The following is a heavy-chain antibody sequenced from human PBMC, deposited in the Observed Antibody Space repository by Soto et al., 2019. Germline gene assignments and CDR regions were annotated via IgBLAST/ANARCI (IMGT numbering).Heavy chain of an antibody. J-gene: IGHJ5*02. CDR3: ASGSGSYYSWCDP. V-gene: IGHV4-31*03. CDR1: GGSISSGGYY. D-gene: IGHD3-10*01. CDR2: IYYSRST. Sequence: QVQLQESGPGLVKPSQTLSLTCTVSGGSISSGGYYWSWIRQHPGKGLEWIGYIYYSRSTSYNPSLKSRVTISVDTSKNQFSLKLSSVTAADTAVYYCASGSGSYYSWCDPWGQGTLVTVSS.